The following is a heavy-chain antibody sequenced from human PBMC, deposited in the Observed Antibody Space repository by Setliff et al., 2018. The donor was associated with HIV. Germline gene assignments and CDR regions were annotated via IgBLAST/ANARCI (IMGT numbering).Heavy chain of an antibody. Sequence: ASVKVSCKASGGTFSSYTISWVRQAPGQGLEWMGRIIPILGIANYAQKFQGRVTITADESTSTAYMEVTSLTSEDTAVYYCMRASGFGELLHGFDIWGQGTMVTVSS. V-gene: IGHV1-69*02. CDR2: IIPILGIA. J-gene: IGHJ3*02. CDR3: MRASGFGELLHGFDI. D-gene: IGHD3-10*01. CDR1: GGTFSSYT.